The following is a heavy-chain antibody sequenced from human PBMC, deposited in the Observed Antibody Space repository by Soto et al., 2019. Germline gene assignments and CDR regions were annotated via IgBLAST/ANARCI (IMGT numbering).Heavy chain of an antibody. CDR3: ATAPRGVFTNGVCYLGVLDI. J-gene: IGHJ3*02. V-gene: IGHV1-24*01. D-gene: IGHD2-8*01. Sequence: ASVKVSCKVSGYTLTELSMHWVRQAPGKGLEWMGGFDPEDGETIYAQKFQGRVTMTEDTSTDTAYMELSSRRSEDTAVYYCATAPRGVFTNGVCYLGVLDIRGQGTLVP. CDR1: GYTLTELS. CDR2: FDPEDGET.